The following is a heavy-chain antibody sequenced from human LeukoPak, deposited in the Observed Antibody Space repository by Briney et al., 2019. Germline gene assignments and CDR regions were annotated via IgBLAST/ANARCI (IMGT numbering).Heavy chain of an antibody. D-gene: IGHD3-10*01. CDR2: INHSGST. J-gene: IGHJ6*03. Sequence: SETLSLTCAVYGGSFSGYYWSWIRQPPGKGREGIGEINHSGSTNYNPSLKSRVTISVDTSKNQFSLKLSSVTAADTAVYYCARTTITMVRGVKGVYYYYYYMDVWGKGTTVTISS. CDR3: ARTTITMVRGVKGVYYYYYYMDV. V-gene: IGHV4-34*01. CDR1: GGSFSGYY.